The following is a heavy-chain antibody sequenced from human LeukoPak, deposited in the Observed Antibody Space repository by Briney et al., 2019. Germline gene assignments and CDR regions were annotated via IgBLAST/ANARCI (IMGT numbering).Heavy chain of an antibody. Sequence: ASVKVSCKASGYTFTSYDINWVRQATGQGLEWMGWMNPNSGNTGYAQKFQGRVTMTRNTSISTAYMELSSLRSEDTAVYYCARGRYCSSTSCYPAKGKAAAGLDYYYYYMDVWGKGTTVTVSS. CDR1: GYTFTSYD. J-gene: IGHJ6*03. V-gene: IGHV1-8*01. CDR2: MNPNSGNT. CDR3: ARGRYCSSTSCYPAKGKAAAGLDYYYYYMDV. D-gene: IGHD2-2*01.